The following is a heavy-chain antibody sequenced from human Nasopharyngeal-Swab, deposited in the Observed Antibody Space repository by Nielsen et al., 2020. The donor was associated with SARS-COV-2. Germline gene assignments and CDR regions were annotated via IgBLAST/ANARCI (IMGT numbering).Heavy chain of an antibody. J-gene: IGHJ6*03. D-gene: IGHD2-15*01. V-gene: IGHV1-46*01. CDR3: ARDARIGYCSGGSCHFYYYYYMDV. CDR1: GYIFTSYY. CDR2: INPSGGST. Sequence: ASVKVSCKASGYIFTSYYMHWVRQAPGQGLEWMGIINPSGGSTSYAQKFQGRVTMTRDTSTSTVYMELSSLRSEDTAVYYCARDARIGYCSGGSCHFYYYYYMDVWGKGTTVTVSS.